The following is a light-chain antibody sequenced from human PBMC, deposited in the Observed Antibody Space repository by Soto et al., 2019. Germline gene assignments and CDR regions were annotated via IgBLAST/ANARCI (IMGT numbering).Light chain of an antibody. CDR1: SSNIGSNT. CDR3: QSYDNILRVI. J-gene: IGLJ2*01. V-gene: IGLV1-44*01. CDR2: SNT. Sequence: QSVLTQPPSASGTPGQRVTISCSGSSSNIGSNTVNWYQQLPGTAPKLLIYSNTNRPSGVPVRFSGSKSGTSASLAITGLQAEDEADYYCQSYDNILRVIFGGGTKLTVL.